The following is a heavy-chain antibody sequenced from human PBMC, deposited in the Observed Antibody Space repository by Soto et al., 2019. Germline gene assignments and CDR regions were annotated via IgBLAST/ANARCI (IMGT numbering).Heavy chain of an antibody. J-gene: IGHJ3*02. Sequence: EVQLVESGGGLVQPGGSLRLSCAGSGFTFSSYWMSWVRQAPGKGLEWVANIKQDGSEKYYVDSVKGRFTISRDNAKNSMYLQMNHLSAEDTAVYYCAREDGLYSGYVRWARVFDIWGQGTMVTVSS. CDR1: GFTFSSYW. D-gene: IGHD5-12*01. V-gene: IGHV3-7*04. CDR3: AREDGLYSGYVRWARVFDI. CDR2: IKQDGSEK.